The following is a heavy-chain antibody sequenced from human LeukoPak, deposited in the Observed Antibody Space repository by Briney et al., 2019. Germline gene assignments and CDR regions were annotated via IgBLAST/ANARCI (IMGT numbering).Heavy chain of an antibody. CDR1: GGSFSGYY. Sequence: SETLSLTCAVYGGSFSGYYWSWIRQPPGKGLEWIGEINHSGSTNYNPSLKSRVTISVDTSKNQFSLKLSSVTAADTAMYYCATSIGTIYTWFDPWGQGTLVTVSS. V-gene: IGHV4-34*01. J-gene: IGHJ5*02. D-gene: IGHD1-1*01. CDR2: INHSGST. CDR3: ATSIGTIYTWFDP.